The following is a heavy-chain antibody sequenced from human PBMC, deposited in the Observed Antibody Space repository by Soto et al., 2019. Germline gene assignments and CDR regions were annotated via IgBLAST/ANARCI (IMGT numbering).Heavy chain of an antibody. J-gene: IGHJ5*02. CDR1: GYTFTSYG. V-gene: IGHV1-18*01. CDR2: ISAYNGNT. CDR3: AVLLAGAAGTDYWFDP. Sequence: ASVKVSCKASGYTFTSYGIIRVRQAPGQGLEWMGWISAYNGNTNYAQKLQGRVTMTTDTSTSTAYMELRSLRSDDTAVYYCAVLLAGAAGTDYWFDPWGQGTLVTVSS. D-gene: IGHD6-13*01.